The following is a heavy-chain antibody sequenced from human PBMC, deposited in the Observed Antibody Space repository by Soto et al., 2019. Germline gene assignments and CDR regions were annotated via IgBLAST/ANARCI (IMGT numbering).Heavy chain of an antibody. D-gene: IGHD3-22*01. V-gene: IGHV3-48*02. CDR1: GFTFSSYS. CDR2: ISSSSSTI. J-gene: IGHJ6*02. Sequence: GSLRLSCAASGFTFSSYSMNWVRQAPGKGLEWVSYISSSSSTIYYADSVKGRFTISRDNAKNSLYLQMNSLRDEDTAVYYCARQKDSSGYYYYYYGMDVWGQGTTVTVSS. CDR3: ARQKDSSGYYYYYYGMDV.